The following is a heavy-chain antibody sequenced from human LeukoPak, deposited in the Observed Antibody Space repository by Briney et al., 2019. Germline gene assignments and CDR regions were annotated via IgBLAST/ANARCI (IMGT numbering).Heavy chain of an antibody. V-gene: IGHV3-23*01. D-gene: IGHD4-23*01. CDR2: ISGSGGAT. J-gene: IGHJ4*02. Sequence: GGSLRLSRAASGFTFSDYAMSWVRQAPGKGLEWVSAISGSGGATYYADSVKGRFTISRDNSKNTLYLQMNSLRAEDTAIYYCAKVQVVTSPFDYWGQGTLVTVSS. CDR3: AKVQVVTSPFDY. CDR1: GFTFSDYA.